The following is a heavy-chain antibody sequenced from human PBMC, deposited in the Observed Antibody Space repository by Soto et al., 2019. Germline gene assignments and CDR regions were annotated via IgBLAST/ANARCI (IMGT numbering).Heavy chain of an antibody. CDR3: AIHVNLLLWFGELFGAFDI. CDR2: IYYSGST. J-gene: IGHJ3*02. V-gene: IGHV4-39*01. D-gene: IGHD3-10*01. CDR1: GGSISSSSYY. Sequence: PSETLSLTCTVSGGSISSSSYYWGWIRQPPGKGLEWIGSIYYSGSTYYNPSLKSRVTISVDTSKNQFSLKLSSVTAADTAVYYCAIHVNLLLWFGELFGAFDIWGQGTMVTVSS.